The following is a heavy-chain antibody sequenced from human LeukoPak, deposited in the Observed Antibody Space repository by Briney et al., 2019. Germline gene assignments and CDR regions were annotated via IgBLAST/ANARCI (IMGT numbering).Heavy chain of an antibody. CDR2: INHSGSA. Sequence: PSETLSLTCAVYGGSFSGYYWSWIRQPPGKGLEWIGEINHSGSAYYNPSLKSRVTISVDTSKNQFSLKLSSVTAADTAVYYCARVDTEDYYFDYWGQGTLVTVSS. CDR3: ARVDTEDYYFDY. J-gene: IGHJ4*02. D-gene: IGHD5-18*01. V-gene: IGHV4-34*01. CDR1: GGSFSGYY.